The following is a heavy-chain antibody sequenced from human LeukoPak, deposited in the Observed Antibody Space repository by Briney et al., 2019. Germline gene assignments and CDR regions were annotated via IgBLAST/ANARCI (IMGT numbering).Heavy chain of an antibody. CDR2: IYTSGST. V-gene: IGHV4-61*02. Sequence: SETLSLTCTVSGGSISSGRYYWNWIRQPAGKGLEWIGRIYTSGSTNYNPSLKSRVTMSVDTSKNQFSLKLSSVTAADTAVYYCARDIYGGNPDDAFDIWGQGTMVTVSS. D-gene: IGHD4-23*01. CDR1: GGSISSGRYY. CDR3: ARDIYGGNPDDAFDI. J-gene: IGHJ3*02.